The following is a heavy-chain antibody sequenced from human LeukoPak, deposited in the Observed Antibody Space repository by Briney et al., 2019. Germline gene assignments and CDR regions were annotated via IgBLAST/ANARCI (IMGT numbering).Heavy chain of an antibody. Sequence: ASVKVSCKVSGYTLTELSMHWVRQAPGKGLEWMGGFDPEDGETIYAQKFQGRVTMTEDTSTDTAYMELSSLRSEDTAVYYCATAPGYSSGLDYWGQGTLVTVSS. D-gene: IGHD6-19*01. J-gene: IGHJ4*02. CDR2: FDPEDGET. CDR1: GYTLTELS. CDR3: ATAPGYSSGLDY. V-gene: IGHV1-24*01.